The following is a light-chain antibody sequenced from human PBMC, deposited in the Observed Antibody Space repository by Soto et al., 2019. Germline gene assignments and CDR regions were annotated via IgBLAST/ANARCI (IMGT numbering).Light chain of an antibody. Sequence: EIVMTQSPATLSVSPGXRASLSCRASQSVGSNLAWYQQTAGQAPRLLIYGASTRATGIPARFSGSGSGTEFTLTISSLQSEDFAVYSCQQYTNWPYTFGQGTKLEIK. J-gene: IGKJ2*01. CDR2: GAS. CDR1: QSVGSN. V-gene: IGKV3-15*01. CDR3: QQYTNWPYT.